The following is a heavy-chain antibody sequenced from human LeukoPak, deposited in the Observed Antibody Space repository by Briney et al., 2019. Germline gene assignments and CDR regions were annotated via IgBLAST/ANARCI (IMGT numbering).Heavy chain of an antibody. CDR3: ATSLPVYYYMDV. D-gene: IGHD1-14*01. CDR2: IYYSGST. V-gene: IGHV4-39*01. Sequence: SETLSLTCTVSGGSISSSSYYWGWIRQPPGKGLEWIGSIYYSGSTYYNPSLKSRVTISVDTSKNQFSLKLSSVTAADTAVYYCATSLPVYYYMDVWGKRTTVTVSS. CDR1: GGSISSSSYY. J-gene: IGHJ6*03.